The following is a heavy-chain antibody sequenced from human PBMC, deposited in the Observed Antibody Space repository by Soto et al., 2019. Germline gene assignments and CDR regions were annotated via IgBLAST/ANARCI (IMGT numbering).Heavy chain of an antibody. Sequence: SAEASCEAAVYGFTVYAMHWVRQAPGQRLEWMGWINAGNGNTKYSQKFQGRVTITRDTSASTAYMELSSLRSEDTAVYYCARGYCSGGSCYPGDYWGQGTLVTVSS. CDR1: VYGFTVYA. J-gene: IGHJ4*02. CDR2: INAGNGNT. CDR3: ARGYCSGGSCYPGDY. V-gene: IGHV1-3*01. D-gene: IGHD2-15*01.